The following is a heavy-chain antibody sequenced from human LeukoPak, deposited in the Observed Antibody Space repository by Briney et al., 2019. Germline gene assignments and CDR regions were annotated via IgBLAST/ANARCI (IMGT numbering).Heavy chain of an antibody. CDR2: IKNDGNS. D-gene: IGHD3-10*01. V-gene: IGHV3-74*01. CDR3: HPLAYITN. J-gene: IGHJ4*02. Sequence: GGSLRLSCTVSGFIFSSRWMHWVRQAPGKGLVWVAVIKNDGNSNYADSVKGRFIASRDDAKNTVYLQMSSLRADGTAVYYCHPLAYITNWGQGTLVTVSS. CDR1: GFIFSSRW.